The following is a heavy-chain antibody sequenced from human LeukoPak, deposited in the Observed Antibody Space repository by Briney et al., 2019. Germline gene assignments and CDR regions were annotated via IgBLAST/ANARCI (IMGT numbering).Heavy chain of an antibody. J-gene: IGHJ3*02. D-gene: IGHD4-17*01. CDR2: IYYSGST. Sequence: SETLSLTCTVSGGSLSSSSYYWGWIRQPPGKGLERIGSIYYSGSTYYNPSLKSRVTISVDTSKNQFSLKLSSVTAADTAVYYCARVSGLYDYGDYGDAFDIWGQGTMVTVSS. V-gene: IGHV4-39*07. CDR1: GGSLSSSSYY. CDR3: ARVSGLYDYGDYGDAFDI.